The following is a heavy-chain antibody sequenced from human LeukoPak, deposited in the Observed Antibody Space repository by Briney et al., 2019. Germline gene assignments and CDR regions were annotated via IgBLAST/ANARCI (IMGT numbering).Heavy chain of an antibody. CDR3: ARGKSSKQQVARLLDY. CDR1: GFTFSSYS. J-gene: IGHJ4*02. CDR2: ISSSSSTI. D-gene: IGHD6-13*01. Sequence: GGSLRLSCAASGFTFSSYSMNWVRQAPGKGLEWVSYISSSSSTIYYADSVKGRFTISRDNAKNSLYLQMNSLRAKDTAVYYCARGKSSKQQVARLLDYWGQGTLVTVSS. V-gene: IGHV3-48*01.